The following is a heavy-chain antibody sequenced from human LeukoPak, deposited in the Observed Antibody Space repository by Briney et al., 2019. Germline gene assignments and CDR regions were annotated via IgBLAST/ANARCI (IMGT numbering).Heavy chain of an antibody. D-gene: IGHD6-13*01. Sequence: PSGALSLPCTGSGGSISSYYWSWIRQRPGKGVEWIGYIYTSGTTNYNPSLKTRLTISVDTSKNQFSLKLNSVTAADTAVYYCARGYSSSSPFDYWGQGTLVTVSS. CDR1: GGSISSYY. CDR2: IYTSGTT. CDR3: ARGYSSSSPFDY. V-gene: IGHV4-4*09. J-gene: IGHJ4*02.